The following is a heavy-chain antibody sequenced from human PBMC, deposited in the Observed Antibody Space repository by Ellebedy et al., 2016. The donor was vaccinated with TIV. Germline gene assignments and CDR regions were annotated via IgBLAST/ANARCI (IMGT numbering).Heavy chain of an antibody. CDR3: ARLGASGIDENWFDP. V-gene: IGHV4-59*08. CDR1: GGSISGFY. Sequence: MPSETLSLTCSVSGGSISGFYWSWIRQPPGKGLEWLAYISDNEITNYNPNYNPSLKRRVTISIDTSRNQFSMKLSSVTAADTAVYYCARLGASGIDENWFDPWGQGTLVTVSS. D-gene: IGHD5-12*01. CDR2: ISDNEIT. J-gene: IGHJ5*02.